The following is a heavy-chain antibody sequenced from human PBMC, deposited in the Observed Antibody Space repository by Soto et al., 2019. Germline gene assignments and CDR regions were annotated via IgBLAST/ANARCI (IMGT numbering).Heavy chain of an antibody. CDR1: GGTFSSYA. CDR2: IIPIFGTA. CDR3: ASPLANYYYYYGMDV. V-gene: IGHV1-69*12. D-gene: IGHD1-26*01. J-gene: IGHJ6*02. Sequence: QVQLVQSGAEVKKPGSSVKVSCKASGGTFSSYAISWVRQAPGQGLEWMGGIIPIFGTANYAQKFQGRVTITADESMSTADMELSSLRSQDTAVYYCASPLANYYYYYGMDVWCQGITVTVSS.